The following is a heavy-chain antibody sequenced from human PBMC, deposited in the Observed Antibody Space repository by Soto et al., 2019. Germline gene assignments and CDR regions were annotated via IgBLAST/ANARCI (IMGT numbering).Heavy chain of an antibody. D-gene: IGHD2-21*02. V-gene: IGHV1-69*08. CDR3: ARDAEYCGGDCPIRYYYYYYGMDV. CDR1: GGTFSTYT. J-gene: IGHJ6*02. Sequence: ASVKVSCKASGGTFSTYTISWVRQAPGQGLEWMGRIIPILNSVNYAQKFQGRVTITADESTSTAYMELSSLRSEDTAVYYCARDAEYCGGDCPIRYYYYYYGMDVWGQGTTVTVSS. CDR2: IIPILNSV.